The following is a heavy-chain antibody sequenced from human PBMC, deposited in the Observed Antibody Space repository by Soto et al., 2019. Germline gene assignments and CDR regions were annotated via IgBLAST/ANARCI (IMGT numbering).Heavy chain of an antibody. CDR3: ARGEPIVPAASRFDP. Sequence: QVQLVQSGAEVKKPGASVKVSCKASGYSFRSNGINWVRQAPGQGLEWMGWISAYNGNTNYAQKFQGRVTMTTDTYTSTGYMELRSLRSDDTAVYYCARGEPIVPAASRFDPWGQGTLVTVSS. CDR1: GYSFRSNG. V-gene: IGHV1-18*04. J-gene: IGHJ5*02. D-gene: IGHD2-2*01. CDR2: ISAYNGNT.